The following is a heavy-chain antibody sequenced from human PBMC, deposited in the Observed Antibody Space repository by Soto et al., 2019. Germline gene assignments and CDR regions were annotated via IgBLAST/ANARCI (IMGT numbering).Heavy chain of an antibody. CDR2: TSNDGINK. D-gene: IGHD7-27*01. J-gene: IGHJ5*02. CDR3: ARDPNPSGGLNWATNWLDP. V-gene: IGHV3-30-3*01. Sequence: GGSLRLSCAASGFTFSIYPMHWVRQAPGTGPEWLAVTSNDGINKIYADSGKGRFTISRDNSKSTLYLQMDSLRPEDTAVYYCARDPNPSGGLNWATNWLDPWGQGTLVTV. CDR1: GFTFSIYP.